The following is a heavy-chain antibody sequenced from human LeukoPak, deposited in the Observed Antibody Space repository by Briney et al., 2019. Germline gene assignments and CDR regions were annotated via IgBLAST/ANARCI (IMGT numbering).Heavy chain of an antibody. CDR2: IIPIFGTA. V-gene: IGHV1-69*05. CDR3: ARSYGDYVGSYYYYYMDV. Sequence: ASVKVSCKASGGTFSSYAISWVRQAPGQGLEWMGRIIPIFGTANYAQKFQGRVTITTDESTSTAYMELSNLRSEDTAVYYCARSYGDYVGSYYYYYMDVWGKGTTVTVSS. J-gene: IGHJ6*03. CDR1: GGTFSSYA. D-gene: IGHD4-17*01.